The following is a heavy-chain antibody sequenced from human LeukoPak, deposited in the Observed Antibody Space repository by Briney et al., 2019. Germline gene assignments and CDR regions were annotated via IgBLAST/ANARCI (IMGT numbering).Heavy chain of an antibody. J-gene: IGHJ4*02. Sequence: PGGSLRLSCAAPGFTLKDYALHWVRKPPGKGLEWVSGISWNSGSIDYADSVRGRFTISRDNAKNSLYLQMNRLRAEDTALYYCAKKGATHYYDRSGYSYFDYWGQGTLVTVSS. V-gene: IGHV3-9*01. CDR2: ISWNSGSI. D-gene: IGHD3-22*01. CDR1: GFTLKDYA. CDR3: AKKGATHYYDRSGYSYFDY.